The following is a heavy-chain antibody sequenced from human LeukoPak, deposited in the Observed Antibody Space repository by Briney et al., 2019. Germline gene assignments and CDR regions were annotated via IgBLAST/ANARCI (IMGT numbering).Heavy chain of an antibody. CDR1: GFTFGDYA. J-gene: IGHJ4*02. Sequence: GGSLRLSCTASGFTFGDYAISWVRQAPGKGLEWVGFIRTKAYGGTTEYAASVKGRFSISRDDSKSIAYLQMNSLKTEDTAVYYCTRDSHWTSGYYYVFDYWGQGTLVTVSS. D-gene: IGHD3-22*01. V-gene: IGHV3-49*04. CDR3: TRDSHWTSGYYYVFDY. CDR2: IRTKAYGGTT.